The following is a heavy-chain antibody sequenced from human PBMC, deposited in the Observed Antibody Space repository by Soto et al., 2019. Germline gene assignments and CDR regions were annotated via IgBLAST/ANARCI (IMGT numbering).Heavy chain of an antibody. CDR2: ISDSGGLT. CDR3: AKRQGIGAAAKNFDF. Sequence: GGSLRLSCAASGLTFSNHAMSWVRQAPGKGLEWVSGISDSGGLTYYADSVKGRFSMSRDNSKNTLYLQMKNLRAEDTAVYFCAKRQGIGAAAKNFDFWGQGTLVTVSS. CDR1: GLTFSNHA. V-gene: IGHV3-23*01. D-gene: IGHD6-13*01. J-gene: IGHJ4*02.